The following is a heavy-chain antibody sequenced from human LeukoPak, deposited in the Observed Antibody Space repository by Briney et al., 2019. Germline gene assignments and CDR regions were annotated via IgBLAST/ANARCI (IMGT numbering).Heavy chain of an antibody. D-gene: IGHD2-15*01. Sequence: GGSLRLSCAASGFTFSSYSMNWVRQAPGKGLEWVSSISSSSSYIYYADSVKGRFTISRDNAKNSLYLQMNSLRAEDTAVYYCARDVGYCSGGSCYSWIYWDQGTLVTVSS. CDR3: ARDVGYCSGGSCYSWIY. CDR1: GFTFSSYS. CDR2: ISSSSSYI. V-gene: IGHV3-21*01. J-gene: IGHJ4*02.